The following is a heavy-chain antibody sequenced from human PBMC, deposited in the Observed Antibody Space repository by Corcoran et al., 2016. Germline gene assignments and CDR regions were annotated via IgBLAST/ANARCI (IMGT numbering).Heavy chain of an antibody. CDR2: IYPGDSDT. V-gene: IGHV5-51*01. J-gene: IGHJ4*02. CDR3: ARLSSGYDKTPPYFDY. CDR1: GYSFTSYW. Sequence: EVQLVQSGAEVKKPGESLKISCKGSGYSFTSYWIGWVRQMPGKGLEWMEIIYPGDSDTRYSQSFQGQGTIAADKSISTAYLQWSRLKASDTAMYYRARLSSGYDKTPPYFDYWGQGTLVTVSS. D-gene: IGHD5-12*01.